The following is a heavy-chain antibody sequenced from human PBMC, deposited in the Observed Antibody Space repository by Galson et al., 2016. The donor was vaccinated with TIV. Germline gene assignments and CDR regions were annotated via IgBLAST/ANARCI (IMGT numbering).Heavy chain of an antibody. CDR1: GFAFNTWA. V-gene: IGHV3-23*01. D-gene: IGHD1-7*01. CDR3: CQIWNYPY. CDR2: VGFGSDEIGSDET. Sequence: SLRLSCAASGFAFNTWAMSWVRQAPGKGLEWVSSVGFGSDEIGSDETNYADSVKGRFTISRDNSKSTAYLHMSSLRTEDTAGYYCCQIWNYPYWGRGTLVTVSS. J-gene: IGHJ4*02.